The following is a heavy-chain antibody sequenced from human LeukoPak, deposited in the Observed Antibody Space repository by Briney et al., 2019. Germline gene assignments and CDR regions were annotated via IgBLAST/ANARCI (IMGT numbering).Heavy chain of an antibody. CDR1: GFTVSSKY. CDR2: LYSNGNT. CDR3: ARERVRWNYDEYYFDY. J-gene: IGHJ4*02. V-gene: IGHV3-53*01. D-gene: IGHD1-7*01. Sequence: GGSLRLSCAASGFTVSSKYMSWVRQAPGKGLEWVSTLYSNGNTYYADSVKGRFTISRDNSKNTLSLQMNSLRAEDTAVYYCARERVRWNYDEYYFDYWGQGTMVTVSS.